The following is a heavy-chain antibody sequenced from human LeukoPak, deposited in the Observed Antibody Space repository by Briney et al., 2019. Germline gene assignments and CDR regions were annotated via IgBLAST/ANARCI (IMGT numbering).Heavy chain of an antibody. J-gene: IGHJ6*04. Sequence: GVSLRLSCAASGFTFSSYAMSWVRQAPGKGLEWVSAISGSGGSTYYADSVKGRFTISRDNSKNTLYLQMNSLRAEDTAVYYCAKEIYGSGSDNYYYYYGMDVWGKGTTVTVSS. CDR1: GFTFSSYA. CDR2: ISGSGGST. V-gene: IGHV3-23*01. CDR3: AKEIYGSGSDNYYYYYGMDV. D-gene: IGHD3-10*01.